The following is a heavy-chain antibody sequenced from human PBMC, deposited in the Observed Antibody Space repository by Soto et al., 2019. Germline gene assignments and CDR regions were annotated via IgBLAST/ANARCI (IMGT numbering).Heavy chain of an antibody. CDR3: ASGILLWLRRINSGDSG. CDR1: GGTFSTSA. Sequence: QVQLVQSGAEVKKPESSVKVSCKAPGGTFSTSAISWVRQAPGQGLEWMGGIIPMFGTANYAQRFQDRVTITADDYTNTVYMELSSLRAEDAALYFCASGILLWLRRINSGDSGGGEGTLVTVSS. D-gene: IGHD5-12*01. V-gene: IGHV1-69*12. J-gene: IGHJ4*02. CDR2: IIPMFGTA.